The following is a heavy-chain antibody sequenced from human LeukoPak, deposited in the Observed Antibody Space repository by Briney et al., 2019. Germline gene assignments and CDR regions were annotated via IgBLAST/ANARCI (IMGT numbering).Heavy chain of an antibody. Sequence: PSETLSLTCTVSGGSISSSSYYWGWIRQPPGKGLEWIGSIYYSGSTYYNPSLKSRVTISVDTSKNQFSLKLSSVTAADTAVYYCASRQEDFWSGYRDYWGQGTLVTVSS. D-gene: IGHD3-3*01. CDR2: IYYSGST. CDR3: ASRQEDFWSGYRDY. J-gene: IGHJ4*02. CDR1: GGSISSSSYY. V-gene: IGHV4-39*01.